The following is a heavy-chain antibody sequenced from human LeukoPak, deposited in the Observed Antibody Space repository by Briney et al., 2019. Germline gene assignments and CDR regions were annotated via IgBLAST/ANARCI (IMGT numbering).Heavy chain of an antibody. J-gene: IGHJ4*02. CDR2: IYYSGST. D-gene: IGHD3-10*01. V-gene: IGHV4-30-4*07. Sequence: SETLSLTCAVSGGSISSGGYSWSWIRQPPGKGLEWIGYIYYSGSTYYNVSLKSRVTMSVDTSKNQFSLKLSSVTAADTAVYYCARVVLWFGESYYFDYWGQGTLVTVSS. CDR3: ARVVLWFGESYYFDY. CDR1: GGSISSGGYS.